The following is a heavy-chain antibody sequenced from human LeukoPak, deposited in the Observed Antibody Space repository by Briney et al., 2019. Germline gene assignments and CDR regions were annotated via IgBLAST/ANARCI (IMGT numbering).Heavy chain of an antibody. CDR3: ASPLIVGATTGYFDY. Sequence: GGSLRLSCAASGFTSSSYAMHWVRQAPGKGLEWLAVISYDGSNKYYADSVKGRFTISRDNSKNTLYLQMNSLRAEDTAVYYCASPLIVGATTGYFDYWGQGTLVTVSS. CDR1: GFTSSSYA. J-gene: IGHJ4*02. CDR2: ISYDGSNK. V-gene: IGHV3-30-3*01. D-gene: IGHD1-26*01.